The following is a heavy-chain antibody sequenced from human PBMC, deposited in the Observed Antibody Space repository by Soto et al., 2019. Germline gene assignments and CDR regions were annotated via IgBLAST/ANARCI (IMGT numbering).Heavy chain of an antibody. J-gene: IGHJ6*03. CDR1: GYSFTIYG. CDR3: ARDFAYSSSWLNYYYYMDV. V-gene: IGHV1-18*01. CDR2: ISAYNGNT. Sequence: ASVKVSCKASGYSFTIYGISWVRQAPGQGLEWMGWISAYNGNTNYAQKLQGRVTMTTDTSTSTAYMELRSLRSDDTAVYYCARDFAYSSSWLNYYYYMDVWGKGTTVTVSS. D-gene: IGHD6-13*01.